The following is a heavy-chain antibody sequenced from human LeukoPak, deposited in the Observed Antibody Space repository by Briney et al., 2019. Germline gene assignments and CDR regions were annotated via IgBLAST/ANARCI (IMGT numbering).Heavy chain of an antibody. CDR2: IYPGDSDT. CDR3: ARRDSSGYYNDY. Sequence: GESLKISCKGSGYSFTNYWIAWVRQMPGKGLEWMGIIYPGDSDTRYRPSFQDQVTISADKSISTAYLQWSSLKASDTAMYYCARRDSSGYYNDYWGQGTLVTVSS. V-gene: IGHV5-51*01. CDR1: GYSFTNYW. J-gene: IGHJ4*02. D-gene: IGHD3-22*01.